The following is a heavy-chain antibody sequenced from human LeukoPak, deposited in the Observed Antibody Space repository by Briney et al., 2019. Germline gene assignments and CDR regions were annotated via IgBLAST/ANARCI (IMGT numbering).Heavy chain of an antibody. J-gene: IGHJ4*02. V-gene: IGHV3-23*01. Sequence: PGGSLRLSCAASGFIFSNYWMHWVRQAPGKGLEWVSAISGSGGSTYYADSVKGRFTISRDNSKNTLYLQMNSLRAEDTAVYYCAKGLSIAARPGGDYWGQGTLVTVSS. CDR1: GFIFSNYW. CDR2: ISGSGGST. CDR3: AKGLSIAARPGGDY. D-gene: IGHD6-6*01.